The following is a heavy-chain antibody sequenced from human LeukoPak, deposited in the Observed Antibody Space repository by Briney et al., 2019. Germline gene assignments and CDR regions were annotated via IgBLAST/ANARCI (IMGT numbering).Heavy chain of an antibody. D-gene: IGHD3-22*01. CDR3: ARSLYYYDSSGYYS. V-gene: IGHV3-23*01. Sequence: GGSLRLSCAASGFTFSSYAMSWVRQAPGKGLEWVSAISGSGGSTYYADSVKGRFTISRDNSKNTLYLQMNSLRAEDMAVYYCARSLYYYDSSGYYSWGQGTLVTVSS. CDR1: GFTFSSYA. J-gene: IGHJ4*02. CDR2: ISGSGGST.